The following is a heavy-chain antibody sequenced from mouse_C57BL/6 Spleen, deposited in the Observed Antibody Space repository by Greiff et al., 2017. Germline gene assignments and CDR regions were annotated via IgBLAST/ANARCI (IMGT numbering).Heavy chain of an antibody. CDR1: GYTFTDYN. Sequence: VQLQQSGPELVKPGASVKIPCKASGYTFTDYNMDWVKQSHGKSLEWIGDINPNNGGTIYNQKFKGKATLTVDKSSSTAYMELRSLTSEDTAVYYCARAYYSNYVFFAYWGQGTLVTVSA. CDR3: ARAYYSNYVFFAY. CDR2: INPNNGGT. D-gene: IGHD2-5*01. J-gene: IGHJ3*01. V-gene: IGHV1-18*01.